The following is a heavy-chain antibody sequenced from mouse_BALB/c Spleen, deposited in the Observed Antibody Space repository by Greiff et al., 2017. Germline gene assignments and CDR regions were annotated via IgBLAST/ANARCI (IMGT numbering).Heavy chain of an antibody. V-gene: IGHV1-63*02. CDR1: GYTFTNYW. CDR2: IYPGGGYT. CDR3: ASSPMGTIVEDYFDY. J-gene: IGHJ2*01. Sequence: QVQLQQSGAELVRPGTSVKISCKASGYTFTNYWLGWVKQRPGHGLEWIGDIYPGGGYTNYNEKFKGKATLTADTSSSTAYMQLSSLTSEDSAVYLCASSPMGTIVEDYFDYWGQGTTLTVSS. D-gene: IGHD1-1*01.